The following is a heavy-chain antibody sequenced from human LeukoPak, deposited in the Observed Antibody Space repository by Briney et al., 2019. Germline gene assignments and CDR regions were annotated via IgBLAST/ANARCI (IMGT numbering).Heavy chain of an antibody. CDR3: AKDREYSSSPSYFDY. Sequence: GGSLRLSCGASGFTFSSYAMSWVRQAPGKGLEWVSAISGSGGSTYYADSVKGRFTISRDNSKNTLYLQMNSLRAEDTAVYYCAKDREYSSSPSYFDYWGQGTLVTVSS. CDR2: ISGSGGST. CDR1: GFTFSSYA. V-gene: IGHV3-23*01. D-gene: IGHD6-6*01. J-gene: IGHJ4*02.